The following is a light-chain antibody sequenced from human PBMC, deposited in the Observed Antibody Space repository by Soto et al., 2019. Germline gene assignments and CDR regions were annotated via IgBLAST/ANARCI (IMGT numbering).Light chain of an antibody. J-gene: IGKJ2*03. CDR1: QSVSSS. CDR2: DAS. CDR3: QQRTNWR. V-gene: IGKV3-11*01. Sequence: EIVLTQSPATLSLSPGERATLSCRASQSVSSSLAWYQQKPGQAPRLLIYDASNRATGIPARFSGSGSGTDFTLTISSLAPEDFAVYYCQQRTNWRFGQGTKLEIK.